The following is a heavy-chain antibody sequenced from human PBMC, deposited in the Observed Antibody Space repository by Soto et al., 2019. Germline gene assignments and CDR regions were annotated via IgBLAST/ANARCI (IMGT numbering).Heavy chain of an antibody. CDR1: GGTTGSYP. CDR3: ALRTGNWNPLGD. J-gene: IGHJ4*02. CDR2: IVPMIGKV. V-gene: IGHV1-69*02. D-gene: IGHD1-1*01. Sequence: QVHLGQSGAEVEKPGSSVKFSCKVSGGTTGSYPIGGVRQAPGQGLQWMGNIVPMIGKVDYAQTFQDRVTLTADKSTRTVYMELRSLRSEDTAVYFCALRTGNWNPLGDWGQGTLVTVSS.